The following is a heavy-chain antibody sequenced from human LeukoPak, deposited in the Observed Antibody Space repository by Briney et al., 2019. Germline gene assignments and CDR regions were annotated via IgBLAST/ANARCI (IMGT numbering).Heavy chain of an antibody. Sequence: ASVKVSCKASGFTFSNSAVQWVRQARGQRLELIGWIVVGRSNTNYAQKFQERVTITRDMSTSTAYSELKSLRSEDTAVYYCAKDPKQHPEYFQHWGQGTLVTVSS. CDR1: GFTFSNSA. V-gene: IGHV1-58*01. CDR3: AKDPKQHPEYFQH. J-gene: IGHJ1*01. CDR2: IVVGRSNT. D-gene: IGHD6-13*01.